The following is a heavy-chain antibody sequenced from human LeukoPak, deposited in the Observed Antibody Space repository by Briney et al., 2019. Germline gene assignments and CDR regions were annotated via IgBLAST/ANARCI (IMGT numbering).Heavy chain of an antibody. CDR3: ARAGSSGWYGEY. J-gene: IGHJ4*02. V-gene: IGHV4-59*01. CDR1: GGSINSYY. D-gene: IGHD6-19*01. CDR2: IGYNGNT. Sequence: SETLSLTCSVSGGSINSYYGKWIRHPPGKGLEWIGYIGYNGNTNYSPSLKSRVTMSVDTSKNQFSLKLTSVTPADTAVYYCARAGSSGWYGEYWGQGTLVTVSS.